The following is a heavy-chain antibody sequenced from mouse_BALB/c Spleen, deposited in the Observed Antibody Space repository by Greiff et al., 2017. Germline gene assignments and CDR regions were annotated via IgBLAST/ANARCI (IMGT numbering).Heavy chain of an antibody. J-gene: IGHJ2*01. CDR1: GYTFTDYW. Sequence: QVHVKQPGAELVMPGASVKMSCKASGYTFTDYWMHWVKQRPGQGLEWIGAIDTSDSYTSYNQKFKGKATLTVDESSSTVYMQLSSLTSEDSAVYYCARRCYGNFLDYWGQGTTLTVSS. CDR3: ARRCYGNFLDY. V-gene: IGHV1-69*01. D-gene: IGHD2-1*01. CDR2: IDTSDSYT.